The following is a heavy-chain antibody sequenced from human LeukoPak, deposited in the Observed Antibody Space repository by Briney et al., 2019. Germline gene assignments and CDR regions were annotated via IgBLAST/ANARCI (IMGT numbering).Heavy chain of an antibody. D-gene: IGHD5-12*01. CDR2: IYHSGST. Sequence: ASETLSLTCTVSGGSISTYYWTWIRQPPGKGLEWIGYIYHSGSTNYNPSLKSRVTISVDTSQNQFSLKLSSVTAADTAVYYCARNGYSGSDALWGQGTLVTVSS. CDR1: GGSISTYY. CDR3: ARNGYSGSDAL. V-gene: IGHV4-59*01. J-gene: IGHJ4*02.